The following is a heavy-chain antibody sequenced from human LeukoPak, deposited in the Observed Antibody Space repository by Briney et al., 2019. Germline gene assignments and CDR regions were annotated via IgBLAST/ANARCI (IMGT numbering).Heavy chain of an antibody. CDR3: ARDSQYYDILTGYYTTYYYYGMDV. J-gene: IGHJ6*02. CDR1: GFTFSSYS. D-gene: IGHD3-9*01. V-gene: IGHV3-21*01. Sequence: PGGSLRLSCAASGFTFSSYSMNWLRQAPGKGLEWVSSISSSSSYIYYADSVKGRFTISRDNAKNSLYLQMNSLRAEETAVYYCARDSQYYDILTGYYTTYYYYGMDVWGQGTTVTVSS. CDR2: ISSSSSYI.